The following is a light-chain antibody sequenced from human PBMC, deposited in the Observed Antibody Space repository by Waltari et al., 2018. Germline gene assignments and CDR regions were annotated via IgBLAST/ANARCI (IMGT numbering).Light chain of an antibody. CDR2: DVN. V-gene: IGLV2-14*03. CDR3: SSFTSSTTGI. J-gene: IGLJ2*01. Sequence: SALTQPDSVSGSPGQSITISCRGISIDSGGYEYVSWYQQHPGKAPKVIIYDVNNRPSGVSNRFSGSKSGSSASLTISGLQAEDEADYYCSSFTSSTTGIFGGGTKVTVL. CDR1: SIDSGGYEY.